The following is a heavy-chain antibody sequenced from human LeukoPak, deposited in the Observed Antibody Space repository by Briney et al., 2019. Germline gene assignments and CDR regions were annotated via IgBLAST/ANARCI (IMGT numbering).Heavy chain of an antibody. D-gene: IGHD1-26*01. J-gene: IGHJ4*02. CDR3: ARDPPGGGSYYFDY. V-gene: IGHV4-59*01. Sequence: PSETLSLTCTVSGGSISGYYWSWIRQPPGKGLEWIGYIYYSGSTNYNPSLKSRVTISVDTSKNQFSLKLSSVTAADTAVYYCARDPPGGGSYYFDYWGQGTLVTVSS. CDR1: GGSISGYY. CDR2: IYYSGST.